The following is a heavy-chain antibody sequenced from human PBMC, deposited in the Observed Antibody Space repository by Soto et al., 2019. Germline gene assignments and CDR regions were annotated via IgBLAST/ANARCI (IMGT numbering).Heavy chain of an antibody. D-gene: IGHD1-7*01. CDR3: AKDHQTYNWDYLFDS. J-gene: IGHJ4*02. CDR1: GFTFSINY. CDR2: ISNDGNNK. Sequence: SCAASGFTFSINYMHWVRQAPGRGLEWVAVISNDGNNKYYADSVKGRFTLSRDNSKNMVYLQMDSLRVEDTAVYYCAKDHQTYNWDYLFDSWGPGTLVTVSS. V-gene: IGHV3-30*18.